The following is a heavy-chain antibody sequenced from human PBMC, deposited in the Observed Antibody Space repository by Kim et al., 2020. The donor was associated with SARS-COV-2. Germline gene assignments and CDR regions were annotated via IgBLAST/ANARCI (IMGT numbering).Heavy chain of an antibody. V-gene: IGHV3-7*04. D-gene: IGHD6-19*01. CDR3: ARVISLAVSGLLDY. Sequence: VDSVKGRFTISRENAKNSLYVQMNSLRAEDTAVYYCARVISLAVSGLLDYWGQGTLVTVSS. J-gene: IGHJ4*02.